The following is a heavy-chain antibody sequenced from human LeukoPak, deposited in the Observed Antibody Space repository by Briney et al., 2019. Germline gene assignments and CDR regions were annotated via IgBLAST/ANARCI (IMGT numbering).Heavy chain of an antibody. CDR3: AKLGYCSGGSCYSNN. CDR2: IYHSGST. CDR1: GGSISSSNW. D-gene: IGHD2-15*01. J-gene: IGHJ4*02. Sequence: SETLSLTCAVSGGSISSSNWWSWVRQPPGKGLEWIGEIYHSGSTNYNPSLKSRVTISVDKSKNQFSLKLSSVTAADTAVYYCAKLGYCSGGSCYSNNWGQGTLVTVSS. V-gene: IGHV4-4*02.